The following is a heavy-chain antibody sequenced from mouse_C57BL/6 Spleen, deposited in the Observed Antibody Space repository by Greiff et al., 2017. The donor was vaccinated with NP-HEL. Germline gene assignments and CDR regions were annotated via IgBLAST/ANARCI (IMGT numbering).Heavy chain of an antibody. V-gene: IGHV1-26*01. CDR3: AREPDYGSSPAWFAY. Sequence: EVQLQQSGPELVKPGASVKISCKASGYTFTDYYMNWVKQSHGKSLEWIGDINPNNGGTSYNQKFKGKATLTVDKSSSTAYMELRSLTSEDSAVYYCAREPDYGSSPAWFAYWGQGTLVTVSA. CDR1: GYTFTDYY. J-gene: IGHJ3*01. CDR2: INPNNGGT. D-gene: IGHD1-1*01.